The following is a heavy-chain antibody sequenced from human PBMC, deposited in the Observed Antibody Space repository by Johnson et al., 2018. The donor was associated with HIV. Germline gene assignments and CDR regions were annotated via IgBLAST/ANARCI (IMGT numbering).Heavy chain of an antibody. D-gene: IGHD1-26*01. CDR2: ISYDGSNK. Sequence: QVQLVESGGGVVQPGRSLRLSCAASGFTFSSYAMHWVRQAPGKGLEWVAVISYDGSNKYYADSVKGRFTISRDNSKNTLYLQMNSLRAEDTAVYYCAGVGWEHAFDIWGQGTMVTVSS. V-gene: IGHV3-30*04. CDR1: GFTFSSYA. CDR3: AGVGWEHAFDI. J-gene: IGHJ3*02.